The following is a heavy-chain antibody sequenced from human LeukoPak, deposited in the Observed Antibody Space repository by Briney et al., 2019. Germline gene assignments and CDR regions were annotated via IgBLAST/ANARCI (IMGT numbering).Heavy chain of an antibody. CDR1: GGTFSSYA. J-gene: IGHJ3*02. V-gene: IGHV1-69*13. D-gene: IGHD3-3*01. Sequence: SVKVSCKASGGTFSSYAISWVRQAPGQGLEWMGGIIPIFGTANYAQKFQGRVTITADESTSTAYMELSSLRSEDTAVYYCARDLAITIFGVVFRTDAFDIWGQGTMVTVSS. CDR2: IIPIFGTA. CDR3: ARDLAITIFGVVFRTDAFDI.